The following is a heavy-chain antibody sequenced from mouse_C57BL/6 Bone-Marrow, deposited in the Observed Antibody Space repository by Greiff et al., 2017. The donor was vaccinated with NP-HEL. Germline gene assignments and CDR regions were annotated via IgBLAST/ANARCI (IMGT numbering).Heavy chain of an antibody. Sequence: QVQLQQPGAELVKPGASVKLSCKASGYTFTSYWMHWVKQRPGQGLEWIGMIHPNSGSTNYNEKFKSKDTLTVDKSSSTAYMQLSSLTSEDSAVYYCAREETMVTTRGDFDYWGQGTTLTVSS. D-gene: IGHD2-2*01. J-gene: IGHJ2*01. V-gene: IGHV1-64*01. CDR2: IHPNSGST. CDR3: AREETMVTTRGDFDY. CDR1: GYTFTSYW.